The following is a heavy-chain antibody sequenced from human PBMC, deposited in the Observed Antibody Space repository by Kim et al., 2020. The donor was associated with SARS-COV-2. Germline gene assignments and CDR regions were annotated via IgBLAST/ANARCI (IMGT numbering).Heavy chain of an antibody. V-gene: IGHV6-1*01. J-gene: IGHJ2*01. CDR3: ARDFGYSYGWYFDL. D-gene: IGHD5-18*01. Sequence: AVSVKSRITINPDTSKNQFSLQLNSVTPEDTAVYYCARDFGYSYGWYFDLWGRGTLVTVSS.